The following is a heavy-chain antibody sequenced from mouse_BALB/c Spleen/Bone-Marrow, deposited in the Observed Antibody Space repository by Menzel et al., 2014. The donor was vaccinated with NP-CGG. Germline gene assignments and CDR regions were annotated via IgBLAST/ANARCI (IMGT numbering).Heavy chain of an antibody. CDR2: ITNGGDNT. CDR1: GFAFSRYD. Sequence: VQLKESGGGLVKPGGSLKLSCAASGFAFSRYDMSWVRQTPEKRLEWVAYITNGGDNTYYPDTVKGRFTISRDYAKNTLYLQMSSLKSEDTAMYYCVRHKNYYAMDYWGQGTSATVSS. J-gene: IGHJ4*01. V-gene: IGHV5-12-1*01. CDR3: VRHKNYYAMDY.